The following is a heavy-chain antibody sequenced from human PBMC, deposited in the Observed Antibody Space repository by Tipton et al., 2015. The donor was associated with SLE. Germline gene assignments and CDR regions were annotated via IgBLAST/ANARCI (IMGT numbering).Heavy chain of an antibody. V-gene: IGHV3-30*02. J-gene: IGHJ3*02. D-gene: IGHD6-19*01. Sequence: SLRLSCAASGFTFSSYGMHWVRQAPGKGLEWVAFIRYDGSNKYYADSVKGRLTISRDNSRNTLYLQMNSLRAEDTAVYYCAKGLYSKWPVGAFDIWGQGTMVTVSS. CDR2: IRYDGSNK. CDR3: AKGLYSKWPVGAFDI. CDR1: GFTFSSYG.